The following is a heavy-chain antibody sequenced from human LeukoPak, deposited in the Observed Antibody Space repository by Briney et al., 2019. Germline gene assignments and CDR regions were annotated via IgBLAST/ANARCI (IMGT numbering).Heavy chain of an antibody. Sequence: GGSLRLSCAASGFTFSSYEMDWVRQAPGKGLEWVSYISSSGSTIYYADSVKGRFTISRDNAKNSLYLQMNSLRAKDTAVYYCARDCAGSCYALVTDAFDIWGQGTMVTVSS. CDR1: GFTFSSYE. V-gene: IGHV3-48*03. J-gene: IGHJ3*02. CDR2: ISSSGSTI. CDR3: ARDCAGSCYALVTDAFDI. D-gene: IGHD2-15*01.